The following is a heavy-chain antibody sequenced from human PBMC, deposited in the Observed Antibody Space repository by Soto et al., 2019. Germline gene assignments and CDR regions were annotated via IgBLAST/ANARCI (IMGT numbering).Heavy chain of an antibody. V-gene: IGHV4-39*01. D-gene: IGHD3-9*01. CDR3: ARQAYDILTGYYPYYYYYGMDV. CDR2: IYYSGST. J-gene: IGHJ6*02. CDR1: GGSISSSSYY. Sequence: SETLSLTCTVSGGSISSSSYYWGWIRQPPGKGPEWIGSIYYSGSTYYNPSLKSRVTISVDTSKNQFSLKLSSVTAADTAVYYRARQAYDILTGYYPYYYYYGMDVWGQGTTVTVSS.